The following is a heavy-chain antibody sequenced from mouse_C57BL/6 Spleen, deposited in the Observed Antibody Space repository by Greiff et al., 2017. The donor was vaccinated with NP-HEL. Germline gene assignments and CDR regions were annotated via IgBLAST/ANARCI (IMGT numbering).Heavy chain of an antibody. CDR2: IWGVGST. D-gene: IGHD2-12*01. CDR1: GFSLTSYG. J-gene: IGHJ3*01. CDR3: ARVTTEFAC. V-gene: IGHV2-6*01. Sequence: VQLLQSGPGLVAPSQSLSITCTVSGFSLTSYGVDWVRQSPGKGLEWLGVIWGVGSTNYNSALKSRLSISKDNSKIKVYLKMNSLRADDTAMYYCARVTTEFACWGQGTLVTVSA.